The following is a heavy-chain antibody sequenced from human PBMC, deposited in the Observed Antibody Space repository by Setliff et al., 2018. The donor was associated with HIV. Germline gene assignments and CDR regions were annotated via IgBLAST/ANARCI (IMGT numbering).Heavy chain of an antibody. V-gene: IGHV4-61*09. CDR1: GGSLSSDTYH. Sequence: PSETLSLTCTVSGGSLSSDTYHYSWIRQPAGKGLEWTGQTYSSGSTKCNPSLKSRVTISVDTSKNQFSLKLSSVTAEDTAVYYCARDGGSSPSPVSDYYYYYMDVWGKGTTVTVS. CDR2: TYSSGST. CDR3: ARDGGSSPSPVSDYYYYYMDV. D-gene: IGHD1-26*01. J-gene: IGHJ6*03.